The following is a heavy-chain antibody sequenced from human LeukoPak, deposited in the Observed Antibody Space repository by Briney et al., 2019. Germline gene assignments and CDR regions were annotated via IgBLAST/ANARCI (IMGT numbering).Heavy chain of an antibody. CDR2: INHSGST. Sequence: PSETLSLTCAVYGGSFSGYYWSWIRQPSGKGLEWIGEINHSGSTNYNPSLKSRVTISVDTSKNQFSLKLSSVTAADTAVYYCARGRAVRGVILGSWFDPWGQGTLVTASS. J-gene: IGHJ5*02. V-gene: IGHV4-34*01. D-gene: IGHD3-10*01. CDR3: ARGRAVRGVILGSWFDP. CDR1: GGSFSGYY.